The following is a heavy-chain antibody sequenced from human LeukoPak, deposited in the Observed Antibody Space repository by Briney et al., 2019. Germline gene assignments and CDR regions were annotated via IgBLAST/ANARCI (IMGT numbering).Heavy chain of an antibody. CDR2: IIPIFGTA. Sequence: ASVKVSCKASGGTFSTYAISWVRQAPGQGLEWMGGIIPIFGTAHYSQKFQGRVTITRNTSISTAYMELSSLRSEDTAVYYCARWDIYYYMDVWGKGTTVTVSS. CDR3: ARWDIYYYMDV. CDR1: GGTFSTYA. J-gene: IGHJ6*03. D-gene: IGHD2-15*01. V-gene: IGHV1-69*05.